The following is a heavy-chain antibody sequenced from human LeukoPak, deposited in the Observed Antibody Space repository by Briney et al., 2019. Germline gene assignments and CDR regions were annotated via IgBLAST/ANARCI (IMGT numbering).Heavy chain of an antibody. Sequence: SETLSLTCTVSGGSISSSSYYWGWIRQPPGKGLEWIVSIYYSGSTYYNPSLKSRVTISVDTSKNQFSLKLSSVTAADTAVYYCARSVMDVLYYYYYYMDVWGKGTTVTVSS. CDR2: IYYSGST. V-gene: IGHV4-39*07. J-gene: IGHJ6*03. D-gene: IGHD2-8*01. CDR1: GGSISSSSYY. CDR3: ARSVMDVLYYYYYYMDV.